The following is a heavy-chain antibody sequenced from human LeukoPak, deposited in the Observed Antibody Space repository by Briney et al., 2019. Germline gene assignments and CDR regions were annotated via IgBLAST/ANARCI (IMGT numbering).Heavy chain of an antibody. CDR2: INPTGGST. J-gene: IGHJ4*02. CDR3: ARGATWIQLWLLDY. D-gene: IGHD5-18*01. V-gene: IGHV1-46*01. CDR1: GYTFTSYY. Sequence: ASVKVSCKASGYTFTSYYMHWVRQAPGQGLEWMGLINPTGGSTGYAQKFQGRVTMTRDMSTSTAYMELSSLRSEDVAVYYCARGATWIQLWLLDYWGQGTLVTVSS.